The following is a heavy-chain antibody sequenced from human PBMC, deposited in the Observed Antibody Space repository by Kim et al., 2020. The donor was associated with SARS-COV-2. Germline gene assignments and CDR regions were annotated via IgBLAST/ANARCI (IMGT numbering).Heavy chain of an antibody. V-gene: IGHV5-51*01. Sequence: SPSFQGQVTISADKSISTAYLQWSSLKASDTAMYYCARHGGGSYYIHLDYWGQGTLVTVSS. J-gene: IGHJ4*02. D-gene: IGHD1-26*01. CDR3: ARHGGGSYYIHLDY.